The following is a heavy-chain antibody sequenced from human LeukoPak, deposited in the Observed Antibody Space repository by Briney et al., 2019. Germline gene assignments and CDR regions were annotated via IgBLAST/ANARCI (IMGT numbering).Heavy chain of an antibody. CDR1: GYTFTGYY. D-gene: IGHD3-10*01. CDR3: ARGSPMVLNWFDP. Sequence: GASVKVSCKASGYTFTGYYMHWVRQAPGQGLEWMGWINPNSGGTNYAQKFQGWVTMTRDTSTSTAYMELSRLRSDDTAVYYCARGSPMVLNWFDPWGQGTLVTVSS. J-gene: IGHJ5*02. V-gene: IGHV1-2*04. CDR2: INPNSGGT.